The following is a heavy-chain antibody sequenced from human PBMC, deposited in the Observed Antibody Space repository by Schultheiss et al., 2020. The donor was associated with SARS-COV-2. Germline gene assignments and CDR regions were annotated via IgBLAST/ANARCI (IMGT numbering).Heavy chain of an antibody. D-gene: IGHD6-13*01. CDR3: AKGVSSSLTPDAFDI. CDR2: ISYDGTNK. CDR1: GIPLRNYV. Sequence: GGSLRLSCAASGIPLRNYVMSWVRQAPGKGLEWVAVISYDGTNKYYADSVKGRFTISRDISKNTLYLQMNSLRAEDTAIYYCAKGVSSSLTPDAFDIWGQGTMVTVSS. V-gene: IGHV3-30*07. J-gene: IGHJ3*02.